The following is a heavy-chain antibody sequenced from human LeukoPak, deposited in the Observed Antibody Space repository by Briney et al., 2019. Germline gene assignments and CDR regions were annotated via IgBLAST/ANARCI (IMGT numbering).Heavy chain of an antibody. Sequence: ETSETLSLTCTVSGGSISSYYWSWIRQPPGKGLEWIGYIYYSGSTNYDPSLKSRVTISVDTSKNQFSLKLSSVTAADTAVYYCARAPDGGSGFDYWGQGTLVTVSS. CDR3: ARAPDGGSGFDY. CDR1: GGSISSYY. V-gene: IGHV4-59*01. J-gene: IGHJ4*02. D-gene: IGHD2-15*01. CDR2: IYYSGST.